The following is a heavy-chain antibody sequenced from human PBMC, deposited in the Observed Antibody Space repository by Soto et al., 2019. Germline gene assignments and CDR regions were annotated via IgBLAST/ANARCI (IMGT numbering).Heavy chain of an antibody. J-gene: IGHJ6*03. CDR2: ISSSSSYI. V-gene: IGHV3-21*01. CDR1: GFTFSSYS. CDR3: AKDTGVVNYYYYMDV. D-gene: IGHD2-8*01. Sequence: GGSLRLSCAASGFTFSSYSMNWVRQAPGKGLEWVSSISSSSSYIYYADSVKGRFTISRDNAKNSLYLQMNSLRAEDTAVYYCAKDTGVVNYYYYMDVWGKGTTVTVSS.